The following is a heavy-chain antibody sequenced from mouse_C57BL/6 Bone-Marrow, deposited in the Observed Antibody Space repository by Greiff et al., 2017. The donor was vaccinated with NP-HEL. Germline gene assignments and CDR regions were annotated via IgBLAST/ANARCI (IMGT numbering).Heavy chain of an antibody. Sequence: VQLQQPGTELVKPGASVKLSCKASGYTFTSYWMHWVKQRPGQGLEWIGNINPSNGGTNYNEKFKSKATLTVDKSSSTAYMQLSSLTSEDSAVYYGASLLYGSSLYYFDYWGQGTTLTVSS. J-gene: IGHJ2*01. CDR1: GYTFTSYW. CDR3: ASLLYGSSLYYFDY. CDR2: INPSNGGT. D-gene: IGHD1-1*01. V-gene: IGHV1-53*01.